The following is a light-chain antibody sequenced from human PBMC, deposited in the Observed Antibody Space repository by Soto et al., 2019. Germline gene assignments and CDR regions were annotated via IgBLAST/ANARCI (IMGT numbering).Light chain of an antibody. CDR1: PSVSSY. J-gene: IGKJ2*02. V-gene: IGKV3-11*01. CDR3: QQGSNWPCT. CDR2: DAS. Sequence: EIVLTQSPATLSLSPGEKATLSCRASPSVSSYLAWYQQKPGQAPRLLIYDASIMASGIPARFSGTGSATDFTLTISSLQPEDFAVYYCQQGSNWPCTFGQGTKVEIK.